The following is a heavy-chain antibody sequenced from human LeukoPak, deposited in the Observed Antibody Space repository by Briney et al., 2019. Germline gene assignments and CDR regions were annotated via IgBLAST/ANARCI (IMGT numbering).Heavy chain of an antibody. Sequence: SQTLSLTCTVSGGSISSGGYYWSWIRQHPGKGLEWIGYIYYSGSTYYNPSLKSRVTISVDTSKNQFSLKLSSVTAADTAVYYCARGDTAMVMGAFDIWGQGTTVTVSS. J-gene: IGHJ3*02. D-gene: IGHD5-18*01. CDR3: ARGDTAMVMGAFDI. V-gene: IGHV4-31*03. CDR1: GGSISSGGYY. CDR2: IYYSGST.